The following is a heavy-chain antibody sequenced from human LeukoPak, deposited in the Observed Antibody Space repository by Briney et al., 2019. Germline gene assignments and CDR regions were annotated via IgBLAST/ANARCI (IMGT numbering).Heavy chain of an antibody. CDR1: GFTFSSYS. J-gene: IGHJ4*02. CDR2: ISSSSNYI. CDR3: ARGPYGDYVDY. D-gene: IGHD4-17*01. Sequence: GGSLRLSCAASGFTFSSYSMNWVRQAPGKGLEWVSSISSSSNYIYYADSVKGRFTISRDNAKNSLYLQMNSLRAEDTAVYYCARGPYGDYVDYWGQGTLVTVSS. V-gene: IGHV3-21*01.